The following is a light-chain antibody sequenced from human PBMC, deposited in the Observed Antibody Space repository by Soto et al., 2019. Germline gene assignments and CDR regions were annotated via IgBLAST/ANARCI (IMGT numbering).Light chain of an antibody. CDR2: GAS. CDR3: QQYGNSPIT. V-gene: IGKV3-20*01. CDR1: QSVSSNY. J-gene: IGKJ5*01. Sequence: EIVLTQSPGTLSLSPGERATLSCRASQSVSSNYLAWYQQKPGQAPRLLIFGASSRATGVPDRFSGSGSGTDFPLTISRLEPADFAVYYCQQYGNSPITFGQGTRLEIK.